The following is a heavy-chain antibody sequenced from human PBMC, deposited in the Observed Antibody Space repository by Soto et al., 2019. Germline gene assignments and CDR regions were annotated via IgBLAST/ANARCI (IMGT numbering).Heavy chain of an antibody. Sequence: EVQLLESGGGLVQPGGSLRLSCAASGFTFSSYAMSWVRQAPGKGLGWVSAISGGGGSTYYADSVKGRFTISRDNSKNTLYLQMNSLRAEDTAVYYCAKDATGRRFGELLYYFDYWGQGTLVTVSS. CDR1: GFTFSSYA. J-gene: IGHJ4*02. CDR3: AKDATGRRFGELLYYFDY. V-gene: IGHV3-23*01. CDR2: ISGGGGST. D-gene: IGHD3-10*01.